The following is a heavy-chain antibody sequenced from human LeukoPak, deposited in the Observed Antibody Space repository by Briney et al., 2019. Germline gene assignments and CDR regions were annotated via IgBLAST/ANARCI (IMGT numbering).Heavy chain of an antibody. CDR1: GFTFSSYG. V-gene: IGHV3-23*01. D-gene: IGHD3-22*01. CDR3: AKDSHDSSGYNDY. Sequence: GGSLRLSCAASGFTFSSYGMSWVRQAPGKGLEWVSAISGSGGSTYYADSVKGRFTISRDNSKNTLYLQMNSLRAEDTAVYYCAKDSHDSSGYNDYWGQGTLVTVSS. J-gene: IGHJ4*02. CDR2: ISGSGGST.